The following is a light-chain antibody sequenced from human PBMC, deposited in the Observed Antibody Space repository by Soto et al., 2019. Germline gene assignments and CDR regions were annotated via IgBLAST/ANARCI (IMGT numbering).Light chain of an antibody. CDR2: EVS. V-gene: IGLV2-14*01. J-gene: IGLJ1*01. Sequence: QSALTQPASVSGSPGQSITISCTGTSSDVGGSNYVSWYQQHPGKAPKLMIYEVSNRPSGVSNRFSGSKSGNTASLTISGLQAEYAADYYGSSYTSSSTPVFGTGTKVTVL. CDR1: SSDVGGSNY. CDR3: SSYTSSSTPV.